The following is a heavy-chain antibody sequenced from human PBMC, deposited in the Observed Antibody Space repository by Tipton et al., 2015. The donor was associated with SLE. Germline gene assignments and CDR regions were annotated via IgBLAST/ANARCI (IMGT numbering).Heavy chain of an antibody. J-gene: IGHJ4*02. Sequence: QLVQSGGGLVQPGGSLKVSCAASGFSFSSHWMYWVRQAPGKGLVWVSRISVDGSTRSYADSVRGRFTISRDYAKNTLYLQMNSLRVEDTAVYYCAREGYSGYGCLDYWGQGTLVTVSS. CDR1: GFSFSSHW. CDR3: AREGYSGYGCLDY. D-gene: IGHD5-12*01. V-gene: IGHV3-74*01. CDR2: ISVDGSTR.